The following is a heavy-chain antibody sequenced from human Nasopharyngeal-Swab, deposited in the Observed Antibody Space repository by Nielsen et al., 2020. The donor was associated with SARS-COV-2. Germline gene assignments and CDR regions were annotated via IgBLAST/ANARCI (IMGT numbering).Heavy chain of an antibody. Sequence: GASLKISCKGSGYSFTSYWIGWVRPMPGKGLEWMGIIYPGDSATRYSPSFQGQVTISADKSISTAYLQWSSLKASDTAMYYCARDSYCSGGSCYPGYYYFGMDVWGQGTTVTVSS. J-gene: IGHJ6*02. CDR3: ARDSYCSGGSCYPGYYYFGMDV. CDR1: GYSFTSYW. CDR2: IYPGDSAT. D-gene: IGHD2-15*01. V-gene: IGHV5-51*01.